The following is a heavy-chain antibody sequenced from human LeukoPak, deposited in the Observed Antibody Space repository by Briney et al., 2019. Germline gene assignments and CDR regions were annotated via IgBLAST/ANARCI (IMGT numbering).Heavy chain of an antibody. Sequence: PGDSLSLSCAVSGFTYRNLWMRWHHQAPRKGQQWVAQVKRKPDVGSAYYAAPVKDRFTISRDDSKNTLFLQMNSLTTEDTAVYYCATDHGSGSWSYYAKTFDIWGRGTMVTVSS. D-gene: IGHD3-10*01. J-gene: IGHJ3*02. V-gene: IGHV3-15*01. CDR3: ATDHGSGSWSYYAKTFDI. CDR2: VKRKPDVGSA. CDR1: GFTYRNLW.